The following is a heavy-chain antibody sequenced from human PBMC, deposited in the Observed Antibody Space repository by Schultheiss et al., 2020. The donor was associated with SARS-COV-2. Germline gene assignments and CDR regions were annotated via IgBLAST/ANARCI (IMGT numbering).Heavy chain of an antibody. CDR2: ISWNSGSI. CDR3: AKDSGYAEFDY. Sequence: GGSLRLSCAASGFTFDDYAMHWVRQAPGKGLEWVSGISWNSGSIGYADSVKGRFTISRDNSKNTLYLQMNSLRAEDTAVYYCAKDSGYAEFDYWGQGTLVTVSS. J-gene: IGHJ4*02. CDR1: GFTFDDYA. V-gene: IGHV3-9*01. D-gene: IGHD5-12*01.